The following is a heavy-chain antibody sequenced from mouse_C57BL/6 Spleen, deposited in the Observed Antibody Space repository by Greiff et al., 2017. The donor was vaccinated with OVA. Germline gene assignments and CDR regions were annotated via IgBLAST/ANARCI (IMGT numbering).Heavy chain of an antibody. CDR1: GFTFSDYG. V-gene: IGHV5-17*01. J-gene: IGHJ2*01. D-gene: IGHD1-1*01. CDR3: ARPYYGSSYVGNFDY. Sequence: EVKLVESGGGLVKPGGSLKLSCAASGFTFSDYGMHWVRQAPEKGLEWVAYISSGSSTIYYADTVKGRFTISRDNAKNTLFLQMTSLRSEDTAMYYCARPYYGSSYVGNFDYWGQGTTLTVSS. CDR2: ISSGSSTI.